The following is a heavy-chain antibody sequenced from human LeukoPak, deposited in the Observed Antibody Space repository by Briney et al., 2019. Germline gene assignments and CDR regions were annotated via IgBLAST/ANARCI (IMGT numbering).Heavy chain of an antibody. D-gene: IGHD1-26*01. J-gene: IGHJ5*02. CDR2: INPDSGVT. V-gene: IGHV1-2*02. CDR3: ARHVGATRDLDP. Sequence: ASVKVSCRASGYPFTGYYIHWVRQAPGQGLEWMGWINPDSGVTDYSQQFQGRVTMTRDTSINTAYMEISSLRFDDTALYYCARHVGATRDLDPWGQGTLVTVSS. CDR1: GYPFTGYY.